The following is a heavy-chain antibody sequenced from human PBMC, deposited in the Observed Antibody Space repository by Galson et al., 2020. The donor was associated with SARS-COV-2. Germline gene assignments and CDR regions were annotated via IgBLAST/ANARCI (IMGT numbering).Heavy chain of an antibody. CDR2: VFYSGTF. Sequence: SETLSLTCSVSGGSVSTPNYYWGWIRQTTGKGLAWIGSVFYSGTFYYTPSINGRVPISVDRSRHQFSLNLFSVTAADAAVYYCARPLQRLIYSWNDTDFHAFDIWGPGTMVTVSS. CDR3: ARPLQRLIYSWNDTDFHAFDI. D-gene: IGHD1-1*01. CDR1: GGSVSTPNYY. V-gene: IGHV4-39*07. J-gene: IGHJ3*02.